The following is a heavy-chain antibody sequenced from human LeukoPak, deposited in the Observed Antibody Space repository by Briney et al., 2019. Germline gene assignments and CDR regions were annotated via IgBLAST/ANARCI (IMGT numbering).Heavy chain of an antibody. V-gene: IGHV3-11*01. D-gene: IGHD6-19*01. CDR2: ISSSGSTI. CDR3: AREGGAQWLGPYNLDY. Sequence: GGSLRLSCAASGFTFSDYYMSWIRQAPGKGLEWVSYISSSGSTIYYADSVKGRFTISRDNAKNSPYLQMNSLRAEDTAVYYCAREGGAQWLGPYNLDYWGQGNLVTVSS. J-gene: IGHJ4*02. CDR1: GFTFSDYY.